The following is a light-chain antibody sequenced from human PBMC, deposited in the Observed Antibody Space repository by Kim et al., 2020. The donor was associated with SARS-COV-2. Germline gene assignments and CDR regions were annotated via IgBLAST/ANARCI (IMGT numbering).Light chain of an antibody. V-gene: IGKV1-33*01. CDR2: GAV. CDR3: QQYYDDVT. J-gene: IGKJ1*01. Sequence: SASVGDRVTITCQASDDIKNHLSWFQQRPGKAHKVLIQGAVNLETGVPSRFSATGFGTDFTLTISSLQPEDLATYFCQQYYDDVTFSQGTKVDLK. CDR1: DDIKNH.